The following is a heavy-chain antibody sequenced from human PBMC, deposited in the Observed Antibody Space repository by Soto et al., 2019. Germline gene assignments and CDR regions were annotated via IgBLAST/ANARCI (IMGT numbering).Heavy chain of an antibody. CDR3: ARAPLRSTVSYWYFDV. J-gene: IGHJ2*01. D-gene: IGHD2-21*02. CDR1: GYTFTDCS. CDR2: INTGHGNT. Sequence: QVQLVQSGAEVKKPGASVKVSCTASGYTFTDCSIHWVRQAPGQGLEWMGWINTGHGNTQYSLKFQDRVTITRESSATTAYMELSSLTSEDTAVYYCARAPLRSTVSYWYFDVWGRGTLVTVSS. V-gene: IGHV1-3*04.